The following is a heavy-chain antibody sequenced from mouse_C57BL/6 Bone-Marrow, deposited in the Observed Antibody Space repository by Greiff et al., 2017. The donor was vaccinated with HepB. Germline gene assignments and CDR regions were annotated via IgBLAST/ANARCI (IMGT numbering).Heavy chain of an antibody. CDR1: GYTFTSYW. V-gene: IGHV1-5*01. CDR2: IYPGNSDT. D-gene: IGHD1-1*01. CDR3: TRCYYGPYYAMDY. J-gene: IGHJ4*01. Sequence: EVQLQQSGTVLARPGASVKMSCKTSGYTFTSYWMHWVKQRPGQGLEWIGAIYPGNSDTSYNQKFKGKAKLTAVTSASTAYMELSSLTNEDSAVYYCTRCYYGPYYAMDYWGQGTSVTVSS.